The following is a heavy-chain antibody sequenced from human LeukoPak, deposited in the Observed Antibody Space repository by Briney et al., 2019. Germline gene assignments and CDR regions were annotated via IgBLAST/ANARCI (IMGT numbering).Heavy chain of an antibody. CDR1: GFTFRSFA. CDR2: ISGSGGST. D-gene: IGHD5-12*01. J-gene: IGHJ5*02. Sequence: GGSLRLSCAASGFTFRSFAMSWVRQAPGKGLEWVSAISGSGGSTYYADSVKGRFTISRDNSKNTLYLQMNSLRAEDTAVYYCARDGVATISFWFDPWGQGTLVTVSS. V-gene: IGHV3-23*01. CDR3: ARDGVATISFWFDP.